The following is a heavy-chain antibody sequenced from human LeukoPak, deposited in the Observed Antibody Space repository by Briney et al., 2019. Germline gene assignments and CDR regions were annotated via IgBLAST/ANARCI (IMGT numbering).Heavy chain of an antibody. CDR3: AKDPGSAVAATNWFDP. CDR2: IRYDGSNK. D-gene: IGHD2-15*01. Sequence: PGGSLRLSCAASGFTFSSYGMHWVRQAPGKGLEWVAFIRYDGSNKYYADSVKGRFTIPRDNSKNTLYLQMNSLRAEDTAVYYCAKDPGSAVAATNWFDPWGQGTLVTVSS. CDR1: GFTFSSYG. V-gene: IGHV3-30*02. J-gene: IGHJ5*02.